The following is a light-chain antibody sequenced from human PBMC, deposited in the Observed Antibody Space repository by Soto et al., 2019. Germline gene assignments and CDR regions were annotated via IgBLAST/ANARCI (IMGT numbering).Light chain of an antibody. CDR2: RNN. CDR3: VAWDDSLSGRV. J-gene: IGLJ1*01. CDR1: GSNIGRNY. Sequence: QSVLTQPPSASGTPGQRVTISCSGGGSNIGRNYVYWYQQFPGTAPKILISRNNQRPSGVPDRFSGSKSDTSASLAISGLRSEDEADYYCVAWDDSLSGRVFGTGTKSPS. V-gene: IGLV1-47*01.